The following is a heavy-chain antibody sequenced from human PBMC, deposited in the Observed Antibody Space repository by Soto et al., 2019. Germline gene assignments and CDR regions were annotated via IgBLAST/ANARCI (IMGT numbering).Heavy chain of an antibody. D-gene: IGHD4-17*01. J-gene: IGHJ6*02. CDR3: ARGNGDYYYYYGMDV. V-gene: IGHV1-18*01. Sequence: QVQLVQSGAEVKKPGASVKVTCKASGYTFTSYGISWVRQAPGPGLEWMGWISAYNGNTNYAQKLQGRVTMTTDTSTSTAFMELRTLRSDDTAVYYCARGNGDYYYYYGMDVWGQGTTVTVSS. CDR1: GYTFTSYG. CDR2: ISAYNGNT.